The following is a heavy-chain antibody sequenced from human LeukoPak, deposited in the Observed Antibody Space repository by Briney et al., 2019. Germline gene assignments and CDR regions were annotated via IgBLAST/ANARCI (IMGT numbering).Heavy chain of an antibody. D-gene: IGHD2-2*01. J-gene: IGHJ4*02. V-gene: IGHV4-31*03. CDR1: GGSISSSSYY. CDR2: IYYSGST. CDR3: ARAVGCSSTSCSALIDY. Sequence: PSETLSLTCTVSGGSISSSSYYWGWIRQHPGKGLEWIGYIYYSGSTYYNPSLKSRVTISVDTSKNQFSLKLSSVTAADTAVYYCARAVGCSSTSCSALIDYWGQGTLVTVSS.